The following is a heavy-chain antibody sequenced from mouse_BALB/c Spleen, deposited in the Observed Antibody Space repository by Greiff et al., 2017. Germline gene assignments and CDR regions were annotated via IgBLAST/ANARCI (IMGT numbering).Heavy chain of an antibody. Sequence: EVKVVESGGGLVQPGGSRKLSCAASGFTFSSFGMHWVRQAPEKGLEWVAYISSGSSTIYYADTVKGRFTISRDNPKNTLFLQMTSLRSEDTAMYYCARGDRYGAMDYWGQGTSVTVSS. CDR1: GFTFSSFG. CDR3: ARGDRYGAMDY. V-gene: IGHV5-17*02. CDR2: ISSGSSTI. J-gene: IGHJ4*01. D-gene: IGHD2-14*01.